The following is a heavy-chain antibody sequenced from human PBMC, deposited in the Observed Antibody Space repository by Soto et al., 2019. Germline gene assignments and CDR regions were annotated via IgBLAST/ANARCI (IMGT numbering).Heavy chain of an antibody. V-gene: IGHV3-23*01. CDR1: GFTFSTYA. D-gene: IGHD5-18*01. Sequence: PGGSLRLSCAASGFTFSTYAMNWVRQAPGKGLDWVSTITASGGVTFYEDSVKGRFTISRDNSENTVYLQLINLRVEDTALYFCARGKGGYSYIFDYWGQGTLVTVSS. CDR2: ITASGGVT. J-gene: IGHJ4*02. CDR3: ARGKGGYSYIFDY.